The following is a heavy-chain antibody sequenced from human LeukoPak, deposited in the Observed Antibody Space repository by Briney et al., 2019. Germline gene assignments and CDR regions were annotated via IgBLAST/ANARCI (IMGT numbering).Heavy chain of an antibody. V-gene: IGHV1-46*01. J-gene: IGHJ4*02. CDR2: IKPSGGST. D-gene: IGHD5-24*01. CDR3: ARGLGMATKWADY. CDR1: GYIFPSYY. Sequence: ASVTVSCKASGYIFPSYYMHWVRQPRGQELAWMGIIKPSGGSTSYAQKFQGRVTMTRDTSTSTVYMELRRLRSEDTAVYYCARGLGMATKWADYWGQGALVTVSS.